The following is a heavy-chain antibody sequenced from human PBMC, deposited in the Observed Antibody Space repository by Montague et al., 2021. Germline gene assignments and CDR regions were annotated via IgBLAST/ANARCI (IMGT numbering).Heavy chain of an antibody. V-gene: IGHV3-74*03. J-gene: IGHJ4*01. CDR3: LRDLNYGLGSSYCYFDF. CDR2: IDTDGRST. D-gene: IGHD3-10*01. Sequence: SLRLSCAASGFNFGFYWMHWVRQAPGKGLVWVSHIDTDGRSTTYADSVAGRFTISRDNAKNTLFLQMNSLGAEDTAVYYCLRDLNYGLGSSYCYFDFWGQGTLVTVSS. CDR1: GFNFGFYW.